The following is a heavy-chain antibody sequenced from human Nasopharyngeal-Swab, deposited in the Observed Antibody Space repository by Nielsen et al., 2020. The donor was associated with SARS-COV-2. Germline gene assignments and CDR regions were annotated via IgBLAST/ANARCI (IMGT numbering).Heavy chain of an antibody. Sequence: GGSLRLSCAASGLTFSSLAMRWVRHAPGKGVEWVSSIRGSGGSIYYADSVKGRFTISRDNSKNPLYLQMSSLRAEDTAVYYCAKAPRYYFGSGSFYFEYWGQGTLVTVSA. J-gene: IGHJ4*02. D-gene: IGHD3-10*01. CDR2: IRGSGGSI. CDR3: AKAPRYYFGSGSFYFEY. V-gene: IGHV3-23*01. CDR1: GLTFSSLA.